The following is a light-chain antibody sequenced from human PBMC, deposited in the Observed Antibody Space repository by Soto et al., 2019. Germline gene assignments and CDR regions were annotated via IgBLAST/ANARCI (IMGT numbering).Light chain of an antibody. V-gene: IGLV1-40*01. CDR1: SSNIGAGYD. CDR2: GNS. CDR3: QSYDSSLSGLV. Sequence: QSVLTQPPSVSGAPGQRVTISCTGSSSNIGAGYDVHWYQQLPGTAPKLLIYGNSNRPSGVPXRFSGSKSGTSASLAITGXXXEDEAXXXXQSYDSSLSGLVFGTGTKLTVL. J-gene: IGLJ1*01.